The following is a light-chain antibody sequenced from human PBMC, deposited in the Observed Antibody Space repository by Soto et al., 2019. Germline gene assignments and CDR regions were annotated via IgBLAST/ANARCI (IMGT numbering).Light chain of an antibody. CDR3: LHDYDYPRT. CDR1: QGIKND. V-gene: IGKV1-6*01. CDR2: AAS. Sequence: AIQLTQSPSSLSASVGDRFSITCRAIQGIKNDLGWYQQKPGKTPKLLIYAASTLQSGVPSRFSGSGSGTDFTLTIRSLQPEDSANYYCLHDYDYPRTFGQGTKVDIK. J-gene: IGKJ1*01.